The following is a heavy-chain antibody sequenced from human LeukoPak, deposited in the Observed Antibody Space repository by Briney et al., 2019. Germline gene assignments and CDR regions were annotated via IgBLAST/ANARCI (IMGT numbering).Heavy chain of an antibody. Sequence: GGSLRLSCTASGFTFSTYAMGWVRQAPGKGLEWVSSIKGGGGDPFYADSVKGRFTISRDNSKNTLFLQLHNLRAEDSAVYYCAKGGHGFNPFYRWGQGTLVTVSA. CDR3: AKGGHGFNPFYR. CDR1: GFTFSTYA. J-gene: IGHJ4*02. V-gene: IGHV3-23*01. D-gene: IGHD5-24*01. CDR2: IKGGGGDP.